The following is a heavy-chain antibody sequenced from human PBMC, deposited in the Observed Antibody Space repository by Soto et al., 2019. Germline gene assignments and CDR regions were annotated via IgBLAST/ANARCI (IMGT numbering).Heavy chain of an antibody. D-gene: IGHD3-3*01. CDR1: GYTFTSYG. J-gene: IGHJ4*02. V-gene: IGHV1-18*04. CDR3: ARETQDQTITIFGVVNPHFDY. Sequence: ASVKVSCKASGYTFTSYGISWVRQAPGQGLEWMGWISAYNGNTNYAQKPQGRVTMTTDTSTSTAYMELRSLRSDDTAVYYCARETQDQTITIFGVVNPHFDYWGQGTLVTVSS. CDR2: ISAYNGNT.